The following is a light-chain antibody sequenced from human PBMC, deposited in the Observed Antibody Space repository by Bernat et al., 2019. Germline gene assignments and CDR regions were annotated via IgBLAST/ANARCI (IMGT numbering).Light chain of an antibody. Sequence: DIQMTQSPSSLSASVGDRVTIACRASQAFNNYLAWYQQKPGKVPKLLIYAASTLQSGVPSRFSGNGSGTDFTLTISSLQPEDVATYYCQKYNSAPPAFGGGTKVEIK. V-gene: IGKV1-27*01. CDR2: AAS. CDR3: QKYNSAPPA. CDR1: QAFNNY. J-gene: IGKJ4*01.